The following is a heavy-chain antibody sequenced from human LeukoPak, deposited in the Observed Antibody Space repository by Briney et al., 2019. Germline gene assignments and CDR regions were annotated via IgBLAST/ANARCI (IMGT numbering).Heavy chain of an antibody. CDR3: ARVHRTWNYYEGKGVFDY. D-gene: IGHD3-22*01. Sequence: SETLSLTCTVSGGSISSYYWSWIRQPPGKGLEWIGYIYYSGTTNYNPSLKSRVTISVGTSKNQFSLKLTSVTAADTAVYYCARVHRTWNYYEGKGVFDYWGQGTLVTVSS. CDR2: IYYSGTT. V-gene: IGHV4-59*01. CDR1: GGSISSYY. J-gene: IGHJ4*02.